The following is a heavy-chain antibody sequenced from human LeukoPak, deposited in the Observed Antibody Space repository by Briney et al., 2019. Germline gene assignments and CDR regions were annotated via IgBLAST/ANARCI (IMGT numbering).Heavy chain of an antibody. J-gene: IGHJ4*02. CDR2: IIPIFGTA. D-gene: IGHD3-10*02. Sequence: ASVKVSCKASGGTLSSYAISWVRQATGQGLEWMGGIIPIFGTANYAQKFQGRVTITTDESTSTAYMELSSLRSEDTRVYYCASDRYVHLYTFDSWDPGTPVTVSS. CDR1: GGTLSSYA. CDR3: ASDRYVHLYTFDS. V-gene: IGHV1-69*05.